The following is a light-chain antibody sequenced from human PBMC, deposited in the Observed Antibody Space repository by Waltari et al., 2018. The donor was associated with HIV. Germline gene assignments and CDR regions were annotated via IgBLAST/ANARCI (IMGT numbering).Light chain of an antibody. V-gene: IGLV2-14*01. J-gene: IGLJ2*01. Sequence: QSALTQPASVSGSPGQSITISCDVDDYKYVSWYQHHPGKSPRVIIYDVTNRPSGLSYRLSGSKSGNTATLTISGLQPEDEADYFCASYITSATPVFGGGTKLTVL. CDR1: DVDDYKY. CDR2: DVT. CDR3: ASYITSATPV.